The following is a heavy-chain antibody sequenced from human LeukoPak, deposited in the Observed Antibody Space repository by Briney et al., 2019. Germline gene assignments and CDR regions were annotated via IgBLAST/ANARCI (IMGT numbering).Heavy chain of an antibody. V-gene: IGHV1-18*01. J-gene: IGHJ4*02. D-gene: IGHD6-19*01. CDR1: DYTFTSYG. Sequence: ASVKVSCKASDYTFTSYGISWVRQAPGQGLEWMGWISAYNGNTNYAQKLQGRVTMTTDTSTSTAYMELRSLRSDDTAVYYCARSGGIAVMDYFDYWGQGTLVTVSS. CDR3: ARSGGIAVMDYFDY. CDR2: ISAYNGNT.